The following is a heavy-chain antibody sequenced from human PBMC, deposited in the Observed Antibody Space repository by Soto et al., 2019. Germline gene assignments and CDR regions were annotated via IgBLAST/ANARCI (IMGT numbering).Heavy chain of an antibody. CDR1: GFTFSSYA. Sequence: QVQLVESGGGVVQPGRSLRLSCAASGFTFSSYAMHWVRQAPGKGLEWVAVISYDGSNKYYADSVKGRFTISRDNSKNTLYLQMNSLRAEDTAVYYCARPPAQLIGSGSYYPIDYWGQGTLVTVSS. V-gene: IGHV3-30-3*01. J-gene: IGHJ4*02. CDR3: ARPPAQLIGSGSYYPIDY. D-gene: IGHD3-10*02. CDR2: ISYDGSNK.